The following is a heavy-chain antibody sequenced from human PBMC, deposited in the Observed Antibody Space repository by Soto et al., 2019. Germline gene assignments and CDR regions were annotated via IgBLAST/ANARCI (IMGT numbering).Heavy chain of an antibody. CDR2: IKQDGSEK. V-gene: IGHV3-7*01. CDR1: GLMFSSYW. CDR3: ARGEAIGVDP. J-gene: IGHJ5*02. D-gene: IGHD3-10*01. Sequence: GGSLILSCAASGLMFSSYWMTWVRQAPGKGLEWVANIKQDGSEKYYVDSVKGRFTISRDNAKNSLYLQMNNLRVEDTAVYYCARGEAIGVDPWGHGTLVTVSS.